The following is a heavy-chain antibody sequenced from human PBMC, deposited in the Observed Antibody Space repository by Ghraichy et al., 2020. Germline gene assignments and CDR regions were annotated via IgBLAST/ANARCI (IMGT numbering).Heavy chain of an antibody. D-gene: IGHD6-6*01. V-gene: IGHV1-69*13. Sequence: SVKVSCKASGGTFSSYAISWVRQAPGQGLEWMGGIIPIFGTANYAQKFQGRVTITADESTSTAYMELSSLRSEDTAVYYCARGYSSSYGQLSWGQGTLVTVSS. CDR3: ARGYSSSYGQLS. CDR1: GGTFSSYA. J-gene: IGHJ4*02. CDR2: IIPIFGTA.